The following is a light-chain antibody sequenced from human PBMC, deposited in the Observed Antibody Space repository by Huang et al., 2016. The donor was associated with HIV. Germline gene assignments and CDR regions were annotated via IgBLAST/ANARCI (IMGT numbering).Light chain of an antibody. CDR3: QQYNSLWT. J-gene: IGKJ1*01. CDR2: KAA. CDR1: QSISSW. Sequence: DIQMTQSPSTLSASVGDRVTITCRASQSISSWLARFQQQPGKAPKVLIYKAASLASGVPSRFSGSGSGTEFTLTISSLQPDDFATYYCQQYNSLWTFGQGTKVEIK. V-gene: IGKV1-5*03.